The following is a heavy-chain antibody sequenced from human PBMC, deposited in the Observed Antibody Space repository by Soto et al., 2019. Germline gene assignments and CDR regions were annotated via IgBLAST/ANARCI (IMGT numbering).Heavy chain of an antibody. CDR3: ARHPGGTKWFDP. CDR2: IFYSGST. CDR1: GGPISSGGYY. V-gene: IGHV4-31*01. Sequence: QVQLQESGPGLVKPSQTLSLTCTVSGGPISSGGYYWNWIRQHPGKGLEWIGYIFYSGSTYYNPSLKSQVTISVDMSKNQFSLRLSSVTAADTAVYYGARHPGGTKWFDPWGQGTLVTVSS. D-gene: IGHD3-16*01. J-gene: IGHJ5*02.